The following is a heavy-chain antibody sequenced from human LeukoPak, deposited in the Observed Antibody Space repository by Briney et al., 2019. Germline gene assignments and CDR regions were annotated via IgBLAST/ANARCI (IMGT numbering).Heavy chain of an antibody. V-gene: IGHV3-53*01. CDR1: GFTVSSNY. CDR2: IYSGGST. Sequence: GGSLRLSCAASGFTVSSNYMSWVRQAPGKGLEWVSVIYSGGSTYYADSVKGRFTISRDNSKNTLYLQMNSLRAEDTAVYYCARASGWYLYFDYWGQGTLVTVSS. CDR3: ARASGWYLYFDY. D-gene: IGHD6-19*01. J-gene: IGHJ4*02.